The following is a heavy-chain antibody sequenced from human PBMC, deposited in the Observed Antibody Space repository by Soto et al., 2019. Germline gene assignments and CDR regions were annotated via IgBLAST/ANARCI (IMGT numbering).Heavy chain of an antibody. V-gene: IGHV3-72*01. J-gene: IGHJ4*02. Sequence: GGSLRRSCAASGFTFSDHHMDLVRQATGKGLEWVGRARNKAHSYTTAYAASVKGRFTISRDDSKNSLSLQMNSLKTEDTAVYFCARLRGTSFELWGQGPLVTVS. CDR1: GFTFSDHH. CDR2: ARNKAHSYTT. CDR3: ARLRGTSFEL.